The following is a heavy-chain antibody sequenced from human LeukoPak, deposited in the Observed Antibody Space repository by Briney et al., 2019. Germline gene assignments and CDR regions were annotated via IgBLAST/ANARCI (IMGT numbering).Heavy chain of an antibody. CDR1: GYTFTGYY. V-gene: IGHV1-2*02. CDR2: INPNSGGT. D-gene: IGHD3-22*01. Sequence: ASVKVSCKATGYTFTGYYMHWVRQAPGKGLEWMGWINPNSGGTNYAQKFQGRVTMTRDTSISTAYMELSRLRSDDTAVYYCARDRRELNYYDSSGYYPGHWGQGTLVTVSS. J-gene: IGHJ4*02. CDR3: ARDRRELNYYDSSGYYPGH.